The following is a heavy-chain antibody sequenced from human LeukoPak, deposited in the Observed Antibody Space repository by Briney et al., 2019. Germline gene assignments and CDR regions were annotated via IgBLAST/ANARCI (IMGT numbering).Heavy chain of an antibody. V-gene: IGHV1-46*02. CDR1: PYTFNKYY. D-gene: IGHD1-1*01. J-gene: IGHJ5*02. CDR2: INPSGRSA. Sequence: ASVKLSCKASPYTFNKYYIHWVRQAPGQGLEWMGVINPSGRSASYAQRFQGRVTMTRDTSTSTVCMDLSSLRSEDTAVYYCARDSVELERRNWFDPWGQGTLVTVSS. CDR3: ARDSVELERRNWFDP.